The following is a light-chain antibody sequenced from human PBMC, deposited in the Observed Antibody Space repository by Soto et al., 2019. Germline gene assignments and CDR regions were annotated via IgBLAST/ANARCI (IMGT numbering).Light chain of an antibody. J-gene: IGKJ3*01. Sequence: EIVLTQSPGTLSLSPGERATLTCRASQSVTSSYLAWYQQKPGQAPRLLMYGASSRATGIPDRFSGSGSGTDFTLTISRLEPEDFAVYYCQQYGSSPLTFGAGTKVDIK. CDR1: QSVTSSY. CDR3: QQYGSSPLT. CDR2: GAS. V-gene: IGKV3-20*01.